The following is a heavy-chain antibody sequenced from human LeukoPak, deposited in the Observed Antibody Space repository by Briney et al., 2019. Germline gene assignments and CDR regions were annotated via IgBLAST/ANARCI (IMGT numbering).Heavy chain of an antibody. V-gene: IGHV4-30-4*08. D-gene: IGHD3-22*01. Sequence: PSQTLSLTCTVPGGSISSGDYYWSWIRQPPGKGLEWIGYIYYSGSTYYNPSLKSRVTISVDTSKNQFSLKLSSVTAPDTALYYCARDAYYYDSSGYSPYFDYWGQGTLVTVSS. CDR3: ARDAYYYDSSGYSPYFDY. J-gene: IGHJ4*02. CDR1: GGSISSGDYY. CDR2: IYYSGST.